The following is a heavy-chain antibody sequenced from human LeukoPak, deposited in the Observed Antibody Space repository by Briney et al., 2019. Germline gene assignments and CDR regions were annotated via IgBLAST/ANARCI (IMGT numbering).Heavy chain of an antibody. D-gene: IGHD4/OR15-4a*01. CDR2: IYQSGST. J-gene: IGHJ5*02. CDR1: GGSLSSNNL. V-gene: IGHV4-4*02. CDR3: ARLGTTGAPYGGNLGYLA. Sequence: PSGTLSLACAVSGGSLSSNNLWSWVRQPPGEGLEWIGRIYQSGSTNYNPSLKSRVTMSLDKSKNQFFLSLSSVTAADTAVYYCARLGTTGAPYGGNLGYLAWGPGILVTVSS.